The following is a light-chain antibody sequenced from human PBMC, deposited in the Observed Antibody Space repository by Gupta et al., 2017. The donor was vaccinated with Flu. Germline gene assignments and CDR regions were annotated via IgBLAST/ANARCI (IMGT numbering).Light chain of an antibody. V-gene: IGKV3-15*01. CDR3: QHSNNWPPMFT. CDR2: GTS. J-gene: IGKJ2*01. Sequence: ELVMVQSPATLSVSPGESATLSCRASHSVDNNLGWNQHKVGQPPRLLIHGTSNRAPGIPARFIGGGSGANLTLTITNVQSEDSATYFCQHSNNWPPMFTFGQWTRLEIK. CDR1: HSVDNN.